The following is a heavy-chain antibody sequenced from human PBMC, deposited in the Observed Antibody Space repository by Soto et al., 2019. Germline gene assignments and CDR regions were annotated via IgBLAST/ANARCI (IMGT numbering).Heavy chain of an antibody. V-gene: IGHV3-30*18. D-gene: IGHD3-16*02. Sequence: QVQLVESGGGVVQPGRSLRLSCAASGFTFSSYGMHWVRQAPGKGLEWVAVISYDGSNKYYADSVKGRFTISRDNSKNTLYLQMNSLRAEDTPVYYCAKEGDYDYIWGSYRYTQYYFDYWGQGTLVTVSS. CDR1: GFTFSSYG. CDR2: ISYDGSNK. J-gene: IGHJ4*02. CDR3: AKEGDYDYIWGSYRYTQYYFDY.